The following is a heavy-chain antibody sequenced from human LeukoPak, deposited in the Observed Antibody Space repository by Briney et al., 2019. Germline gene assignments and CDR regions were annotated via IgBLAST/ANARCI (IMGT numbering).Heavy chain of an antibody. CDR2: VKSKVDGETI. D-gene: IGHD6-6*01. V-gene: IGHV3-15*01. CDR3: TTYGSSAP. Sequence: GGSLRLSCAASGFTFSHVWMSRVRQAPGKGLEWVGRVKSKVDGETIDYAAPVKGRFTISRDDSINTLYLQMNSLKTEDTAVYYCTTYGSSAPRGQGTLVTVSS. J-gene: IGHJ1*01. CDR1: GFTFSHVW.